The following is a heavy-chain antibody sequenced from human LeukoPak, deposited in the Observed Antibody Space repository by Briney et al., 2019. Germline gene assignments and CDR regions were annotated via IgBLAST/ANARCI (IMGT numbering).Heavy chain of an antibody. CDR2: IRLGGGLT. V-gene: IGHV3-23*01. CDR3: ARKITMVRGPLIKGYFDL. D-gene: IGHD3-10*01. Sequence: GGSLRLSCSGSGFSFKNYVMAWVRQAPGKGLEWVSSIRLGGGLTHSADPVKGRFIISRDMTTLFLQMNNLRPEDTAMYYCARKITMVRGPLIKGYFDLWGRGTLVSVSS. CDR1: GFSFKNYV. J-gene: IGHJ2*01.